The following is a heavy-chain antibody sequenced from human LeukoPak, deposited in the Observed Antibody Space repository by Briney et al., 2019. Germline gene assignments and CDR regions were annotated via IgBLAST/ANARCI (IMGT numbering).Heavy chain of an antibody. CDR1: GFTFSSYW. D-gene: IGHD3-22*01. J-gene: IGHJ4*02. V-gene: IGHV3-7*01. CDR2: INQDGSEN. Sequence: GGSLRLSCAASGFTFSSYWMSWVRQAPGMGLERVANINQDGSENYYVDSVKGRFTISRDNANNLLYLHMNSLRAEDTAVYYCARDPPSGYDSPGDWGQGTLVTVSS. CDR3: ARDPPSGYDSPGD.